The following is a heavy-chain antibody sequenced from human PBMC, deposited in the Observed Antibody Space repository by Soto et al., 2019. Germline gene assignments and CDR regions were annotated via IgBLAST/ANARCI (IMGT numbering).Heavy chain of an antibody. Sequence: GGSLRLSCAASGFTFSSYAMSWVRQAPGKGLEWVSAISGSGGSTYYADSVKGRFTISRDNSKNTLYLQMNSLRAEDTAVYYCAKNCMVRGVIITGQAFDIWGQGTMVTVSS. CDR1: GFTFSSYA. V-gene: IGHV3-23*01. J-gene: IGHJ3*02. D-gene: IGHD3-10*01. CDR2: ISGSGGST. CDR3: AKNCMVRGVIITGQAFDI.